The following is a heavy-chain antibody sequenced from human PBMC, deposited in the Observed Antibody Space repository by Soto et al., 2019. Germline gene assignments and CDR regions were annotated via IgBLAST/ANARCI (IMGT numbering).Heavy chain of an antibody. Sequence: PSETLSLTCAVSGGSISSGGYSWSWIRQPQGKGLEGIGYIYYSGSTNYNPSLKSRVTISVDTSKNQFSLKLTSVTAADTAVYYCARVGGYSYGYPGYFYLWGRGTLVTVSS. J-gene: IGHJ2*01. CDR2: IYYSGST. D-gene: IGHD5-18*01. V-gene: IGHV4-61*08. CDR3: ARVGGYSYGYPGYFYL. CDR1: GGSISSGGYS.